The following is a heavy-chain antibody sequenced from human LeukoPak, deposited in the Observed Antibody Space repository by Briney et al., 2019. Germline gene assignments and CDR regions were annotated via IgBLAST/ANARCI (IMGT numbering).Heavy chain of an antibody. CDR3: GRSMDV. J-gene: IGHJ6*02. Sequence: GGSLRLSCAASGFTFSTYWMHWVRQAPGKGLEWVANIKQDGSEKYYVDSVKGRFTISRDNAKNTLYLQMNSLRADDTAVYYCGRSMDVWGQGTTVTVSS. CDR1: GFTFSTYW. V-gene: IGHV3-7*03. CDR2: IKQDGSEK.